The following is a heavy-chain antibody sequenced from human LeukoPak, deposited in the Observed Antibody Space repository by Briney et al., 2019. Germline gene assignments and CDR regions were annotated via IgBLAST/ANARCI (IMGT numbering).Heavy chain of an antibody. V-gene: IGHV3-53*01. CDR1: GFTVSSNY. CDR2: IYSGGST. D-gene: IGHD1-26*01. Sequence: PGGSLRLSCAASGFTVSSNYMSWVRQAPGEGLEWVSVIYSGGSTYYADSVKGRFTISRDNSKNTLYLQMNSLRAEDTAVYYCARWEGATGFDYWGQGTLVTVSS. J-gene: IGHJ4*02. CDR3: ARWEGATGFDY.